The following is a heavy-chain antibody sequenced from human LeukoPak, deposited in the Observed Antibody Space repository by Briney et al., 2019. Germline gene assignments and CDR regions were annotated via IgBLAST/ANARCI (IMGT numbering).Heavy chain of an antibody. D-gene: IGHD2-2*01. CDR1: GYTFTSHP. CDR2: SSTSNGAT. CDR3: ARDLGYQLPVNWFDP. J-gene: IGHJ5*02. V-gene: IGHV1-18*01. Sequence: GASVKVSCKASGYTFTSHPISWARQAPGQGLEWVGWSSTSNGATNYAQKLQGRVTMTTDTSTSTAYMELRSLRSDDTAVYYCARDLGYQLPVNWFDPWGQGTLVTVSS.